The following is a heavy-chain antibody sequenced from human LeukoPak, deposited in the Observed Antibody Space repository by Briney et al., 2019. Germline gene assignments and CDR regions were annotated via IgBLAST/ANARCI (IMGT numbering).Heavy chain of an antibody. CDR3: AILDCISDRCDNY. CDR2: INYNGNT. V-gene: IGHV4-59*08. CDR1: GDSISTDY. J-gene: IGHJ4*02. D-gene: IGHD2-21*01. Sequence: SETLSLTCIVSGDSISTDYWSWIRQSPGKGLKWIGYINYNGNTEYNPSLKSRVTISVDMFKNHVSLKIKSVTAADTAMYYCAILDCISDRCDNYWGLGTLVTVSS.